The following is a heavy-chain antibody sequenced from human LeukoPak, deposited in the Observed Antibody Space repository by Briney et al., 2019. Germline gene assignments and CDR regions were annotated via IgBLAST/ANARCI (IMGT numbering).Heavy chain of an antibody. D-gene: IGHD3-3*01. V-gene: IGHV3-30-3*01. CDR2: ISYDGSNK. Sequence: PGGSLRLSRAASGFTFSSYAMHWVRQAPGKGLEWVAVISYDGSNKYYADSVKGRFTISRDNSKNTLYLQMNSLRAEDTAVYYCARDYYDFWSGRFDPWGQGTLVTVSS. CDR3: ARDYYDFWSGRFDP. CDR1: GFTFSSYA. J-gene: IGHJ5*02.